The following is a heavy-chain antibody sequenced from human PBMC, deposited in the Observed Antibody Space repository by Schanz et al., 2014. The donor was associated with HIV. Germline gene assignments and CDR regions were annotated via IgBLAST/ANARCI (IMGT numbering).Heavy chain of an antibody. V-gene: IGHV3-74*02. CDR3: VGHGSSSS. Sequence: VQLVESGGGVVQPGRSLRLSCAASGFTFSSYGMHWVRQAPGKGLVWVSRINSDGSSTSYADSVKGRFTISRDNSKSTLYLQMNRLRAEDTAVYYCVGHGSSSSWGLGTLVTVSS. CDR2: INSDGSST. J-gene: IGHJ5*02. D-gene: IGHD6-6*01. CDR1: GFTFSSYG.